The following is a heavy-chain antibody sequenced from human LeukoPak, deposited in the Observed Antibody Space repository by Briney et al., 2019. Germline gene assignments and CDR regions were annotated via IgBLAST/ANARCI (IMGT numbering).Heavy chain of an antibody. CDR1: GGSISSYY. J-gene: IGHJ5*02. D-gene: IGHD2-15*01. Sequence: SETLSLTCTVSGGSISSYYWSWIRQPPGKGLEWIGYIYYSGSTNYNPSLRSRVTISVDPSKNQFSLKLSSVTAADTAVYYCAAAVGWFDPWGQGTLVTVSS. CDR3: AAAVGWFDP. V-gene: IGHV4-59*01. CDR2: IYYSGST.